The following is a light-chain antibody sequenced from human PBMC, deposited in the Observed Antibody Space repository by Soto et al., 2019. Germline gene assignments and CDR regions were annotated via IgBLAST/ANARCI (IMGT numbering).Light chain of an antibody. CDR3: QQYLSTPPT. Sequence: DIVMTQSPDSLAVSLGERATTNCKSTQSVLYSSNNKNYLAWYQQKPGQPPKLLIYWASTRGSGVPDRFSGSGSGTDFTLTISSLQAEDVAVYYCQQYLSTPPTFGQGTNLEIK. CDR2: WAS. J-gene: IGKJ2*01. V-gene: IGKV4-1*01. CDR1: QSVLYSSNNKNY.